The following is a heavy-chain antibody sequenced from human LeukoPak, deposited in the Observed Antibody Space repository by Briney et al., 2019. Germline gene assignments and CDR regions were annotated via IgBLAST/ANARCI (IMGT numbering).Heavy chain of an antibody. V-gene: IGHV1-69*05. CDR3: AREQYSRSDLDY. CDR2: IIPIFGTA. CDR1: GDTFSSYA. Sequence: SVTVSCKASGDTFSSYAISWVRQAPGQGLEWMGRIIPIFGTANYAQKFQGRVTITTDESTITAYMELSSLRSADTAVYCCAREQYSRSDLDYWGQGTLVTVSS. J-gene: IGHJ4*02. D-gene: IGHD6-13*01.